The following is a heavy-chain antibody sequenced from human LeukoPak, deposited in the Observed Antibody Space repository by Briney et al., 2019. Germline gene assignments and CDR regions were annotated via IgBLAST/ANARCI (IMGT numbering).Heavy chain of an antibody. J-gene: IGHJ3*02. CDR2: IYHSGST. V-gene: IGHV4-30-2*01. Sequence: PSQTLSITCAVSGGSISSGGYSWSWIRQPPGKGLEWIGYIYHSGSTYYNPSLKSRDTISVDRSKNQFSLKLSSVTAADTAVYYCARALSLPYYYDSTWAFDIWGQGTMVTVSS. CDR1: GGSISSGGYS. CDR3: ARALSLPYYYDSTWAFDI. D-gene: IGHD3-22*01.